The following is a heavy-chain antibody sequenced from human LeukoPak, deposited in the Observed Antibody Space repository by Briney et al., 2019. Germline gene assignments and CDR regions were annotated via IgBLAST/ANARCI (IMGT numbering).Heavy chain of an antibody. CDR1: GYTLTELS. CDR2: FDPEDGET. CDR3: ATDSMVRGVISSYYYGMDV. J-gene: IGHJ6*02. D-gene: IGHD3-10*01. V-gene: IGHV1-24*01. Sequence: ASVKVSCKVSGYTLTELSMHWVRQAPGKGLEWMGGFDPEDGETIYAQRFQGRVTMTEDTSTDTAYMELSSLRSEDTAVYYCATDSMVRGVISSYYYGMDVWGQGTTVTVSS.